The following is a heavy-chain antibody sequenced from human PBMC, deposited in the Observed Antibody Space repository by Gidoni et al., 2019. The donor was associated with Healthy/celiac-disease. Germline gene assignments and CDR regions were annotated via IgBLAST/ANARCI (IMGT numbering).Heavy chain of an antibody. Sequence: QLQLQESGPGLVKPSETLSLTCTVSGGSISSSSYYWGWIRQPPGKGLEWIGSIYSSGSTYYNPSLKSRVTISVDTSKNQFSLKLSSVTAADTAVYYCASLRQTVTPFYSYYYYMDVWGKGTTVTVSS. J-gene: IGHJ6*03. CDR3: ASLRQTVTPFYSYYYYMDV. D-gene: IGHD4-17*01. V-gene: IGHV4-39*01. CDR1: GGSISSSSYY. CDR2: IYSSGST.